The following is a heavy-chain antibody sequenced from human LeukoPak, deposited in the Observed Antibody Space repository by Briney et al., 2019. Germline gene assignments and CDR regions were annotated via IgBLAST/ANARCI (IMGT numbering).Heavy chain of an antibody. CDR1: GFTFSSYS. D-gene: IGHD1-14*01. CDR3: ARGSLTEDY. Sequence: GGSLRLSCAASGFTFSSYSMNWVRQAPGKGLEWVSYISSSSSTIYYADSVKGRFTISRDNAKNSLYLQMNSLRAEDTAVYYCARGSLTEDYWGQGTLVTVSS. J-gene: IGHJ4*02. CDR2: ISSSSSTI. V-gene: IGHV3-48*01.